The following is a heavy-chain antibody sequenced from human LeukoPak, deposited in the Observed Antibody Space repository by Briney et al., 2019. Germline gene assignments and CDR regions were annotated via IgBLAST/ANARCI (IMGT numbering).Heavy chain of an antibody. J-gene: IGHJ6*02. CDR2: MNPNSGNT. CDR3: ARSSSSNYYYGMDV. D-gene: IGHD6-6*01. CDR1: GYTFTGYD. Sequence: GASVKVTCKASGYTFTGYDINWVRQATGQGLEWMGWMNPNSGNTGYAQKFQGRVTMTRNTSISTAYMELSSLRSEDTAVYYCARSSSSNYYYGMDVWGQGTTVTVSS. V-gene: IGHV1-8*01.